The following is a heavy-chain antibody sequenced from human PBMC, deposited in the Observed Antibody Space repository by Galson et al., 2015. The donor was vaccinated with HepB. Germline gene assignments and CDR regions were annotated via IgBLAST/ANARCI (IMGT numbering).Heavy chain of an antibody. CDR3: AKDKEDCSSTSCSQPYYYYGMDV. J-gene: IGHJ6*02. CDR1: GFTFSSYG. D-gene: IGHD2-2*01. CDR2: ISYDGSNK. Sequence: SLRLSCAASGFTFSSYGMHWVRQAPGKGLEWVAVISYDGSNKYYADSVKGRFTISRDNSKNTLYLQMNSLRAEDTAVYYCAKDKEDCSSTSCSQPYYYYGMDVWGQGTTVTVSS. V-gene: IGHV3-30*18.